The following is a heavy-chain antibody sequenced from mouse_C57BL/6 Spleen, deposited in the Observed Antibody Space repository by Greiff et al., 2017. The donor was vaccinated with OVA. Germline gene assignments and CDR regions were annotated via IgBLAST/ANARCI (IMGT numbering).Heavy chain of an antibody. CDR2: ISYDGSN. CDR3: ARGRTAQATGAMDY. Sequence: EVQLQESGPGLVKPSQSLSLTCSVTGYSITSGYYWNWIRQFPGNKLEWMGYISYDGSNNYNPSLKNRISITRDTSKNQFFLKLNSETTEDTATYYCARGRTAQATGAMDYWGQGTSVTVSS. J-gene: IGHJ4*01. CDR1: GYSITSGYY. D-gene: IGHD3-2*02. V-gene: IGHV3-6*01.